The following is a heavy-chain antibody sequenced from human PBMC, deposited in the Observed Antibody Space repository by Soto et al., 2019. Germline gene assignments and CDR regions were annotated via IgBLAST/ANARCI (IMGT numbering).Heavy chain of an antibody. J-gene: IGHJ5*02. D-gene: IGHD3-3*01. V-gene: IGHV4-34*01. CDR1: GGSVNGYY. CDR3: ATRITVFGLLIPPFDP. CDR2: INHTGGT. Sequence: KASETLSLTCAVYGGSVNGYYWNWIRQPPGKGLEWIGEINHTGGTHYNPSLKSRVTMSVDTSKNQFSRRLSSVTAADTAIYYCATRITVFGLLIPPFDPWGQGTQVTVSS.